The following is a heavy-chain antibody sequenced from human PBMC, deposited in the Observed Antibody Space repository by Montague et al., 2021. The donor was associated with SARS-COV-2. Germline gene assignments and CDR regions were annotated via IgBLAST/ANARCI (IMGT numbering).Heavy chain of an antibody. CDR3: ARQLRVRRTWQVGDYNHYGMDV. CDR2: LNYSGSS. V-gene: IGHV4-59*08. D-gene: IGHD3-10*01. J-gene: IGHJ6*02. CDR1: SGSTSNCN. Sequence: SETLSLTCTVPSGSTSNCNWSSNRQRTGQKPGYIAYLNYSGSSNYKPSLQSRVTISVETSRNQFSLRLTSVTAADTAVYYCARQLRVRRTWQVGDYNHYGMDVWGQGTTVSVSS.